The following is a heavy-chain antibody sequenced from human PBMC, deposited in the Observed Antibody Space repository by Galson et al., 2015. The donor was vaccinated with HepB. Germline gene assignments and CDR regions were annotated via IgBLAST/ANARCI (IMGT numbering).Heavy chain of an antibody. CDR1: GFTFNTYT. J-gene: IGHJ4*02. Sequence: SLRLSCAASGFTFNTYTFHWVRQAPGEGLEWVAVISYDGSQRYYTDSVRGRFTISRDNSMNTLYLEMNSLRPEDAAVYHCARSYSSSWHRFDIWGQGTLVTVSS. CDR2: ISYDGSQR. V-gene: IGHV3-30*04. D-gene: IGHD6-13*01. CDR3: ARSYSSSWHRFDI.